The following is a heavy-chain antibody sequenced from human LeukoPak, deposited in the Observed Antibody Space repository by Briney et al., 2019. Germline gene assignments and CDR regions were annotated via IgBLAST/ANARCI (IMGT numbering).Heavy chain of an antibody. CDR1: CSGFTSYW. CDR3: ARQGSLTVGDIVVVPAAPRDWFDP. CDR2: IYPGDSDT. Sequence: GESLQISCNGACSGFTSYWIGWGRRRPGKGGGWRGIIYPGDSDTRYSPSFQGQVTISADKSISTAYLQWSSLKASDTAMYYCARQGSLTVGDIVVVPAAPRDWFDPWGQGTLVTVSS. D-gene: IGHD2-2*01. J-gene: IGHJ5*02. V-gene: IGHV5-51*01.